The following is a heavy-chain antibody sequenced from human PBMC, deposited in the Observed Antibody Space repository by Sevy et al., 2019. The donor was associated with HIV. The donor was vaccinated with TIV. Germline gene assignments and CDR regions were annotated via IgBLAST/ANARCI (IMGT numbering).Heavy chain of an antibody. CDR3: ARGGEGVVPSPVIGLGPWAKYWSFDL. J-gene: IGHJ2*01. Sequence: SETLSLTCAVSGGSFGGFSLNWIRQPPGKGLEWIGEVDHYSPSLKSRVTISLDTSKNQFSLKLNSMTAADTAVYYCARGGEGVVPSPVIGLGPWAKYWSFDLWGRGTLVTVSS. D-gene: IGHD3-3*01. V-gene: IGHV4-34*01. CDR1: GGSFGGFS. CDR2: VDH.